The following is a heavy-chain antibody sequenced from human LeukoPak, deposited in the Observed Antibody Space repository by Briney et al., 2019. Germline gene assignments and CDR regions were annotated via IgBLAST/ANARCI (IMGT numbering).Heavy chain of an antibody. Sequence: GGSLRLSCAASGFTFNIYAMTWVRQAPGKGLEWVSTISGSGASTYYADSVKGRFTISRDNSKSTVSLQMDSLRAEDTAVYYCFTLSWPPFRDAYYYGMDVWGQGNTVTVSS. V-gene: IGHV3-23*01. CDR1: GFTFNIYA. CDR3: FTLSWPPFRDAYYYGMDV. CDR2: ISGSGAST. J-gene: IGHJ6*02. D-gene: IGHD2-15*01.